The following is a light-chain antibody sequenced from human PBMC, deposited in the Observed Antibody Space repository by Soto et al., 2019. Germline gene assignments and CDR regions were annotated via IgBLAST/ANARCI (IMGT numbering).Light chain of an antibody. CDR3: AAWDDSLSVPV. Sequence: QSVLTQSTSASGTPGQRVTVSCSGSSSNIGTNYVYWYQHLPGTAPKVLIYSTDKLPSGVPDRFSGSKSGTSASLAISGLRSEDEGNYYCAAWDDSLSVPVFGGGTKHTVL. V-gene: IGLV1-47*01. CDR1: SSNIGTNY. CDR2: STD. J-gene: IGLJ2*01.